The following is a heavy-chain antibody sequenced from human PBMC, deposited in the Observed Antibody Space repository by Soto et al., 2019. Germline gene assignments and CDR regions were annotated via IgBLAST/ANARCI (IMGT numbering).Heavy chain of an antibody. D-gene: IGHD3-16*02. Sequence: PSETLSLTCIVSGVSITNYYWSWIRQPAGKGLEWIGRIYSSGRTNYNPSLKRRVTISADTSKNQFSLKLSSWTAADTAVYYCARDVSPVVFDIWGQGTMVT. CDR3: ARDVSPVVFDI. CDR2: IYSSGRT. CDR1: GVSITNYY. V-gene: IGHV4-4*07. J-gene: IGHJ3*02.